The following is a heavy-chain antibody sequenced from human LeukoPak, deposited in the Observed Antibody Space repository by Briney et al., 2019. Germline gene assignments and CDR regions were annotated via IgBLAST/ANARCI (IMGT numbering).Heavy chain of an antibody. J-gene: IGHJ3*02. Sequence: SETLSLTCIVSGDSIGNYYWSWIRQPAGKGPEWIGRVYTSGSTNYNPSLKSRVTLSIDTSKNQYSLKLSSVTAADTAVYYCARGGYTYGHKFGFDIWGQGSMVTVAS. CDR3: ARGGYTYGHKFGFDI. CDR2: VYTSGST. D-gene: IGHD5-18*01. V-gene: IGHV4-4*07. CDR1: GDSIGNYY.